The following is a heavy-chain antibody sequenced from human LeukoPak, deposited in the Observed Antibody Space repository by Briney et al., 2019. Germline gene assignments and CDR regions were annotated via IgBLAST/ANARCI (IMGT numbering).Heavy chain of an antibody. V-gene: IGHV1-46*01. Sequence: GASVKVSCKASGYTFSSYYMHWVRQAPGQGLEWMGIINPSGGSTSYAQKFQGRVTMTRDTSTSTVYMELSSLRSEDTAVYYCARDPQSTSLGYCSSTSCSMTQHGAWWGQGTLVTVSS. CDR2: INPSGGST. CDR3: ARDPQSTSLGYCSSTSCSMTQHGAW. CDR1: GYTFSSYY. D-gene: IGHD2-2*01. J-gene: IGHJ4*02.